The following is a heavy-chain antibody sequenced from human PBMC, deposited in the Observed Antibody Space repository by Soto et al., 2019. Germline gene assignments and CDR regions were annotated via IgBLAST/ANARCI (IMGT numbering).Heavy chain of an antibody. V-gene: IGHV4-4*02. Sequence: QVQLQESGPGLVKPSGTLSLTCAVSGGSISSSNWWSWVRQPPGKGLEWNGEMYHSGSTNHNPSLKSRVTISVDKSKNQFSLKLSSVTAADTAVYYCARAHCSGGSCYSVQHWFDPWGQGTLVTVSS. CDR2: MYHSGST. CDR1: GGSISSSNW. CDR3: ARAHCSGGSCYSVQHWFDP. D-gene: IGHD2-15*01. J-gene: IGHJ5*02.